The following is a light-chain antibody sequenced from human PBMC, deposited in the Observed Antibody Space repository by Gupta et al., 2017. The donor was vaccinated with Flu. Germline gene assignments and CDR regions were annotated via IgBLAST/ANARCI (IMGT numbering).Light chain of an antibody. CDR3: KQGTSLRT. CDR1: QSLVHRNGNIY. J-gene: IGKJ1*01. V-gene: IGKV2-30*02. CDR2: RVS. Sequence: DVLLTQSPLALPVTLGQPASISCRSSQSLVHRNGNIYFTWFQQRPGQSPRRIIYRVSNRDSGVPDRFSGRGSATDFTLKSRRGEAEDVGVYYGKQGTSLRTFGQGTKVEIK.